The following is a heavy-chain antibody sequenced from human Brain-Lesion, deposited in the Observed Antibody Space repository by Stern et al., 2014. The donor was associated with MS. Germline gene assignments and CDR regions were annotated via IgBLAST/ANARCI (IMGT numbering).Heavy chain of an antibody. D-gene: IGHD5-18*01. CDR1: GGSISSGRDY. J-gene: IGHJ4*02. CDR2: IHASGSA. CDR3: ASGYRIFDY. Sequence: QLQLQESGPGLVKPSQTLSLTCTVSGGSISSGRDYWSWIRQPVGKGLEWIGRIHASGSAFYPPSLKSRVTISTDTSMNQFSLELNSATAADTAIYYCASGYRIFDYWGQGILVTVSS. V-gene: IGHV4-61*02.